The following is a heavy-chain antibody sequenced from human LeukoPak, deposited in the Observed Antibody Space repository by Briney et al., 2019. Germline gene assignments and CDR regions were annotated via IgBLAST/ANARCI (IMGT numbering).Heavy chain of an antibody. V-gene: IGHV1-8*01. D-gene: IGHD3-22*01. CDR1: GYTFTSYD. CDR3: VRDSINYYDSSGYYPNRFDP. Sequence: ASVKVSCKASGYTFTSYDINWVRQATGQGLEWMGWMNPNSGNTGYAQKFQGRVTMTRNTSISTAYMELSSLRSEDTAVYYCVRDSINYYDSSGYYPNRFDPWGQGTLVTVSS. CDR2: MNPNSGNT. J-gene: IGHJ5*02.